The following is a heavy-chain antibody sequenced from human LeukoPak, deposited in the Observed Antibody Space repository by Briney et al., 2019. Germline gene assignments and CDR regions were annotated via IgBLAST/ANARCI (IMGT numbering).Heavy chain of an antibody. V-gene: IGHV4-39*01. J-gene: IGHJ4*02. CDR2: IYYSGST. CDR1: GGSISSSSYY. CDR3: ARLAVTTTANVIDY. D-gene: IGHD4-17*01. Sequence: PSETLSLTCTVSGGSISSSSYYWGWIRQPPGKGLEWIGSIYYSGSTYYNPSPKSRVTISVDTSKNQFSLKLSSVTAADTAVYYCARLAVTTTANVIDYWGQGTLVTVSS.